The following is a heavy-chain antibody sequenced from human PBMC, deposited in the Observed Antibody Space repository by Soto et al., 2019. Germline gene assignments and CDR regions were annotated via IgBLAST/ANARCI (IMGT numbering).Heavy chain of an antibody. CDR2: LGPDGRNT. CDR3: VKQMTTWTDSFFDF. CDR1: EFSFSRYA. D-gene: IGHD4-17*01. V-gene: IGHV3-23*01. J-gene: IGHJ4*02. Sequence: EVQLLGSGGGLVQPGESLRLSCVASEFSFSRYAMTWVRQAAGKGLQWVAGLGPDGRNTFYGESVRGRFTISRDNYRNTLYLQMSSLRAEDTAVYFCVKQMTTWTDSFFDFWGQGIQVTVSS.